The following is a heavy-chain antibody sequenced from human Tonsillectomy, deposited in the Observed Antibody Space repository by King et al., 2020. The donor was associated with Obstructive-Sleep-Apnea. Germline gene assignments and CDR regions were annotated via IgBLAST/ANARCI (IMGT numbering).Heavy chain of an antibody. J-gene: IGHJ2*01. D-gene: IGHD2-15*01. V-gene: IGHV7-4-1*02. CDR1: GFPITNYA. CDR3: AKERDCSAGECYSSDWYCDL. CDR2: INTDTGDP. Sequence: QLVQSGSELEKPGASVKISCKASGFPITNYAINWVRQASGQGPEWMGWINTDTGDPTYAQGFTGRVVFSLDTSVRTAYLHINSLKPEDTAVYYSAKERDCSAGECYSSDWYCDLWGRGTLVTVSS.